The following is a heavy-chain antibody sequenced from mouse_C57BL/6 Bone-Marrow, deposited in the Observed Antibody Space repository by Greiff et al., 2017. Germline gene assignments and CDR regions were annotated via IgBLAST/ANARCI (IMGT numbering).Heavy chain of an antibody. V-gene: IGHV1-50*01. D-gene: IGHD1-1*01. Sequence: QVQLQQPGAELVKPGASVKLSCKASGYTFTSYWMQWVKQRPGQGLEWIGEIDPSDSYTNYNQKFKGKATLTVDTSSSTAYMQLNSLTSEDSAVYYCARDVVMYYFDYWGQGTTLTVSS. J-gene: IGHJ2*01. CDR1: GYTFTSYW. CDR3: ARDVVMYYFDY. CDR2: IDPSDSYT.